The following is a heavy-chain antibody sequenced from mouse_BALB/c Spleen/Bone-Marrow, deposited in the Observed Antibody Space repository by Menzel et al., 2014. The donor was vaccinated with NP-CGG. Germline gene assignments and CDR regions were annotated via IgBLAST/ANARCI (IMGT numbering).Heavy chain of an antibody. CDR1: GFTFSSYA. CDR3: ARRGYGNYVGYAMDY. CDR2: ISSGGGYT. D-gene: IGHD2-10*02. V-gene: IGHV5-9-1*01. Sequence: EVKLMESGGGLVKPGGSLKLSCAASGFTFSSYAMSWVRQTPEKRLEWVATISSGGGYTYYPDSEKGPFTISRDNAKNTLYRQKSSLRSEDTAMYYCARRGYGNYVGYAMDYWGQGTSVTVSS. J-gene: IGHJ4*01.